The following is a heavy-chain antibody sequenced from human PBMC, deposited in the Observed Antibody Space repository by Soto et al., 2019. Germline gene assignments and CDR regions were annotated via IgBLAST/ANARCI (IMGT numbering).Heavy chain of an antibody. V-gene: IGHV4-4*07. CDR1: GASLSRYY. Sequence: SETLSLTCNVSGASLSRYYWSWIRQPPGKGLEWIGRIYATGDTDYNPSLKSRISMSVDMSKKQFSLTLRSVTAADTAVYYCARSPGYFTISSLDPWGQGTLVTVSS. CDR3: ARSPGYFTISSLDP. D-gene: IGHD2-8*01. J-gene: IGHJ5*02. CDR2: IYATGDT.